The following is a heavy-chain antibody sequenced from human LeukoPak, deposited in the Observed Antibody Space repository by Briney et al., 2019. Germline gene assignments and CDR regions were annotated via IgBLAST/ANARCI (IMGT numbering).Heavy chain of an antibody. V-gene: IGHV3-11*06. J-gene: IGHJ4*02. D-gene: IGHD1-26*01. CDR1: GFTFSDYY. CDR3: ASTLVGAIDY. CDR2: ISSSSSYT. Sequence: GGSLRRSCAASGFTFSDYYTSWIRQAPGKGLEWVSYISSSSSYTNYADSVKGRFTISRDNAKNSLYLQMNSLRAEDTAVYYCASTLVGAIDYWGQGTLVTVSS.